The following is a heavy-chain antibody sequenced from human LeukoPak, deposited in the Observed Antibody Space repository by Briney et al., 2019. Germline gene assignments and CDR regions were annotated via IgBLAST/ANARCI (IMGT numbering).Heavy chain of an antibody. CDR3: ARRRRGILWFGELLYPTEEYGTDV. Sequence: SETLSLTCTVSGGSISSSSYYWGWIRQPPGKGLEWIGSIYYSGSTYYNPSLKSRVTISVDTSKNQFSLKLSSVTAADTAVYYCARRRRGILWFGELLYPTEEYGTDVWGQGTTVTVSS. J-gene: IGHJ6*02. CDR1: GGSISSSSYY. CDR2: IYYSGST. V-gene: IGHV4-39*01. D-gene: IGHD3-10*01.